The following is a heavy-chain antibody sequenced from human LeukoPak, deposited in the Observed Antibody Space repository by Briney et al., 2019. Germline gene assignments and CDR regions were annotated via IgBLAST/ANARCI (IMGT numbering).Heavy chain of an antibody. CDR2: INPNSGGT. CDR3: ARAVDFWSGYYMGSVDY. V-gene: IGHV1-2*02. D-gene: IGHD3-3*01. CDR1: GYTFTGYY. J-gene: IGHJ4*02. Sequence: ASVKVSCKASGYTFTGYYMHWVRQAPGQGLEWMGWINPNSGGTNYAQKFQGRVTMTRDTSISTAYMELSRLRSDDTAVYYCARAVDFWSGYYMGSVDYWGQGTLVTVSS.